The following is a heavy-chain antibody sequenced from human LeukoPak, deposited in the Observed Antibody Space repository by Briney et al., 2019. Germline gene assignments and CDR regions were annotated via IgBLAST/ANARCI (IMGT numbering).Heavy chain of an antibody. CDR3: ARGKQRLYYFDY. CDR2: IYYSGST. Sequence: SETLSLTCTVSGGSISSSSYYWGWIRQPPGKGLEWIGSIYYSGSTYYNPSLKSRVTISVDTSKNQFSLKLGSVTAADTAVYYCARGKQRLYYFDYWGQGTLVTVSS. D-gene: IGHD1/OR15-1a*01. V-gene: IGHV4-39*07. CDR1: GGSISSSSYY. J-gene: IGHJ4*02.